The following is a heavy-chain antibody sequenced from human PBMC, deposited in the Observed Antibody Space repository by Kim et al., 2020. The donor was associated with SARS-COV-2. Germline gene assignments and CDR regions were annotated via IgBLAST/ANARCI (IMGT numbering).Heavy chain of an antibody. V-gene: IGHV3-53*01. CDR1: GFTVSSNY. Sequence: GGSLRLSCAASGFTVSSNYMSWVRQAPGKGLEWVSVIYSGGSTYYADSVKGRFTISRDNSKNTLYLQMNSLRAEDTAVYYCATTGDDYGSGMGYWGQGTLVTVSS. CDR3: ATTGDDYGSGMGY. CDR2: IYSGGST. J-gene: IGHJ4*02. D-gene: IGHD3-10*01.